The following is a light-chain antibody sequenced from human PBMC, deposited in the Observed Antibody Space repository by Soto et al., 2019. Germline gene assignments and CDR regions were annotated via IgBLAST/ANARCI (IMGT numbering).Light chain of an antibody. J-gene: IGKJ1*01. Sequence: DIVMTQSPDSLAVSLGERASINCKTSQSVLYSSNNKNYLAWYKQKPGQPPNLLIYWASTRESGVPERFSGSGSGTDFTLTISSLQAEDVAVYYCQQYYTTPWTFGQGTKVDIK. CDR3: QQYYTTPWT. CDR2: WAS. CDR1: QSVLYSSNNKNY. V-gene: IGKV4-1*01.